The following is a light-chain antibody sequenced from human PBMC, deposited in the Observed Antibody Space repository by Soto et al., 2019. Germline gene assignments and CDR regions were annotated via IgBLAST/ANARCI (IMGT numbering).Light chain of an antibody. CDR2: GAS. Sequence: EIVMTQSPATLSVSPGERATLSCRASQSVSSDLAWYHQKPGQAPRLLIYGASTRATGIPARFSGSRSGAEFTLTINSLQSEDFAVHYCQPYNNWPLTFGGGTKWIS. V-gene: IGKV3-15*01. CDR3: QPYNNWPLT. J-gene: IGKJ4*01. CDR1: QSVSSD.